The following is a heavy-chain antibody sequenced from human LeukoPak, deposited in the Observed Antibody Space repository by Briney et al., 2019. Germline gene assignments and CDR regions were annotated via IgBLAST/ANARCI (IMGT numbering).Heavy chain of an antibody. CDR2: INPESGGT. Sequence: ASVKVSCKASGYTLTEYYIHWVRQAPGQGLEWMAWINPESGGTNFAQKFRDRVTLTRDTSIRTAYMELSRVTSDDTAVYYCATLRLNIVGSTTDFDYWGQGTLVTVSS. CDR3: ATLRLNIVGSTTDFDY. J-gene: IGHJ4*02. V-gene: IGHV1-2*02. D-gene: IGHD1-26*01. CDR1: GYTLTEYY.